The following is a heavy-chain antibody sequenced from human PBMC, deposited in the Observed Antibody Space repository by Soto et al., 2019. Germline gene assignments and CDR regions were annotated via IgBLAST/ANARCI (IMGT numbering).Heavy chain of an antibody. CDR2: ISSSGSTI. CDR1: GITFSDYY. D-gene: IGHD3-16*01. CDR3: ARVVWVVTLHFDY. J-gene: IGHJ4*02. V-gene: IGHV3-11*01. Sequence: PGGSLRLSCVASGITFSDYYMSCIRQAPGKGLEWVSYISSSGSTIYYADSVKGRFTISRDNAKNSLYLQMNSLRAEDTAVYYCARVVWVVTLHFDYWGQGTLVTVSS.